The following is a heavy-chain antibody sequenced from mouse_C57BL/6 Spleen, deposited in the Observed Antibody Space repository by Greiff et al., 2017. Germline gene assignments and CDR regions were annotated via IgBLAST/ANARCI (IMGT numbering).Heavy chain of an antibody. Sequence: EVQLQQSGPELVKPGASVKISCKASGYTFTDYYMNWVQQSHGKSLEWIGDINPNNGGTSYNQKFKGKATLTVDKSSSTAYMELRSLTSEDSAVYYCARRDYYGSSRGLFDYWGQGTTLTVSS. CDR1: GYTFTDYY. D-gene: IGHD1-1*01. V-gene: IGHV1-26*01. CDR3: ARRDYYGSSRGLFDY. CDR2: INPNNGGT. J-gene: IGHJ2*01.